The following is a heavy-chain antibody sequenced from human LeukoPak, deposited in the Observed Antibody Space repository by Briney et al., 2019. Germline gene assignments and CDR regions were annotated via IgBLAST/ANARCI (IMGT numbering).Heavy chain of an antibody. CDR1: GYNFTSYW. Sequence: GESLKISCKASGYNFTSYWIGWVRQMPGKGLEWMGIIYHGDSDTRYSPSFQGQVTNSADKSISTAYLQWSSLKASDTAMYYCARRVSSNWYYYYYGMDVWGQATTVT. V-gene: IGHV5-51*01. D-gene: IGHD6-13*01. J-gene: IGHJ6*02. CDR2: IYHGDSDT. CDR3: ARRVSSNWYYYYYGMDV.